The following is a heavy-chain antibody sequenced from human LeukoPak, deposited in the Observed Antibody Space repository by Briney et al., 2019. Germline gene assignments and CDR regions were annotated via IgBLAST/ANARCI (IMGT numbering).Heavy chain of an antibody. D-gene: IGHD2-21*01. CDR1: GYTFTSYY. CDR3: ARDWGGEPSDY. CDR2: INPSGGST. V-gene: IGHV1-46*01. J-gene: IGHJ4*02. Sequence: ASVKVSCKASGYTFTSYYMHWVRQAPGQGLEWMGIINPSGGSTSYAQKFQGGVTMTRDTSTSTVYMELSSLRSEDTAVYYCARDWGGEPSDYWGQGTLVTVSS.